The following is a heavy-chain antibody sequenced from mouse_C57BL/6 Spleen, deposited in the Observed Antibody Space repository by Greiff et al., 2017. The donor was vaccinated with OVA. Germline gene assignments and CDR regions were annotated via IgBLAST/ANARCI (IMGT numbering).Heavy chain of an antibody. CDR1: GFTFSSYA. D-gene: IGHD2-5*01. CDR3: ARDRAYYSNYYAMDD. J-gene: IGHJ4*01. CDR2: ISDGGSYT. Sequence: DVQLVESGGGLVKPGGSLKLSCAASGFTFSSYAMSWVRQTPEKRLEWVATISDGGSYTYYPDNVKGRFTISRDKAKNNLYLQMSHLKSEDTAMYYCARDRAYYSNYYAMDDWGQGTSVTVSS. V-gene: IGHV5-4*01.